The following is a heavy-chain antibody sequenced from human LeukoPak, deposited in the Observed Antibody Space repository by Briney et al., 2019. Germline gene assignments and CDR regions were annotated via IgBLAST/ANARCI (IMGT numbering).Heavy chain of an antibody. V-gene: IGHV1-46*01. CDR1: GYTFTTFY. CDR2: INPSGVST. Sequence: ASVKVSCKASGYTFTTFYLHWVRQAPGQGLEWMGIINPSGVSTIYAQRFQGRVTMTRDTSTSTVYMELSSLRSEDTAVYYCAKMVSTIPYGDDSDYGMDVWGQGTTVTVSS. J-gene: IGHJ6*02. D-gene: IGHD4-17*01. CDR3: AKMVSTIPYGDDSDYGMDV.